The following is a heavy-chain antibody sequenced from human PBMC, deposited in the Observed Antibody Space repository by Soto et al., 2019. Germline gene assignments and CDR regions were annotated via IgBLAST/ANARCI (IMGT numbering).Heavy chain of an antibody. J-gene: IGHJ6*02. CDR1: GFTFSSYG. Sequence: AGGSLRLSCAASGFTFSSYGMHWVRQAPGKGLEWVAVIWYDGSNKYYADSVKGRFTISRDNSKNTLYLQMNSLRAEDTAVYYCARDTISVTKLKFYYYYGMDVWGQGTTVTVSS. D-gene: IGHD4-17*01. CDR2: IWYDGSNK. CDR3: ARDTISVTKLKFYYYYGMDV. V-gene: IGHV3-33*01.